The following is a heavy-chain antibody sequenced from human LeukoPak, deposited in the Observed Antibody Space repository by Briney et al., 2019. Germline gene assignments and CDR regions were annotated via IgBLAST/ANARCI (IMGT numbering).Heavy chain of an antibody. CDR1: GFIFTNYF. J-gene: IGHJ4*02. CDR2: INGGGGNT. CDR3: AKSVVVITFRFDD. Sequence: GGSLRLSCAASGFIFTNYFMSWVRQAPGKGLEWVSAINGGGGNTYYADSVKGRFTISRDNSKNMVYLQMNSLRADDTAVYYCAKSVVVITFRFDDWGQGALVTVSS. D-gene: IGHD2-15*01. V-gene: IGHV3-23*01.